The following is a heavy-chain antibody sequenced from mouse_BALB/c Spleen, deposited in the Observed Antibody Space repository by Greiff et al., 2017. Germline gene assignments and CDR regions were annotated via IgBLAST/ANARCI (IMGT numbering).Heavy chain of an antibody. V-gene: IGHV5-6-5*01. D-gene: IGHD1-1*01. CDR3: ARVDTTVVGAMDY. CDR1: GFTFSSYA. J-gene: IGHJ4*01. Sequence: DVMLVESGGGLVKPGGSLKLSCAASGFTFSSYAMSWVRQTPEKRLEWVASISSGGSTYYPDSVKGRFTISRDNARNILYLQMSSLRSEDTAMYYCARVDTTVVGAMDYWGQGTSVTVSS. CDR2: ISSGGST.